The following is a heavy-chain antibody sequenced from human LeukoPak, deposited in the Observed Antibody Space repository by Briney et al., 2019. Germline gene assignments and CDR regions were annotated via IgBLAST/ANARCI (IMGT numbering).Heavy chain of an antibody. J-gene: IGHJ6*03. CDR3: ARLKFYDSTGYSPGYYMDV. CDR1: GGSISSYY. D-gene: IGHD3-22*01. CDR2: IYYSGST. V-gene: IGHV4-59*12. Sequence: PSETLSLACTVSGGSISSYYWSWIRQPPGKGLEYIGNIYYSGSTDYNPSLKSRVTMSLDTSRKQFSLRLTSVTAADTAVYYCARLKFYDSTGYSPGYYMDVWGKGTTVSVFS.